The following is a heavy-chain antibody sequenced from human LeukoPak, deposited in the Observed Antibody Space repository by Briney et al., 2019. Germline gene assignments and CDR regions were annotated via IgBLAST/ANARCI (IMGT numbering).Heavy chain of an antibody. CDR2: IYYSGST. V-gene: IGHV4-39*07. J-gene: IGHJ4*02. D-gene: IGHD2-15*01. Sequence: PSETLSLTCTVSGGSISSSSYYWGWIRQPPGKGLEWIGSIYYSGSTYYNPSLKSRVTISVDTSKNQFSLKLSSVTAADTAVYYCARDRYCSGRSCYGPPDYWGQGVLVTVSS. CDR1: GGSISSSSYY. CDR3: ARDRYCSGRSCYGPPDY.